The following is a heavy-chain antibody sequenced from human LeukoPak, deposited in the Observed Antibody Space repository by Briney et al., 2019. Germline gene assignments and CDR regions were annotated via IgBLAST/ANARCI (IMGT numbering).Heavy chain of an antibody. CDR1: GGSFSGYY. CDR2: INHSGST. Sequence: SETLSLTCAVYGGSFSGYYWSWIRQPPGKGLEWIGEINHSGSTNYNPSLKSRDTISVDTSKNQFSLKLSSVTAADTAVYYCARREIRYYYYGMDVWGQGTTVTVSS. J-gene: IGHJ6*02. CDR3: ARREIRYYYYGMDV. V-gene: IGHV4-34*01.